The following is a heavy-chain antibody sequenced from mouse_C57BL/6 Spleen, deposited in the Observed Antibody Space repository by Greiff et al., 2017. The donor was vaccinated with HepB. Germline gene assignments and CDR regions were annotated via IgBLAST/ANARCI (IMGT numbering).Heavy chain of an antibody. J-gene: IGHJ1*03. V-gene: IGHV3-6*01. CDR3: ARGYGSSGYWYFDV. CDR1: GYSITSGYY. Sequence: EVKLMESGPGLVKPSQSLSLTCSVTGYSITSGYYWDWIRQFPGNKLEWMGYISYDGSNNYNPSLKNRISITRDTSKNQFFLKLNSVTTEDTATYYCARGYGSSGYWYFDVWGTGTTVTVSS. D-gene: IGHD1-1*01. CDR2: ISYDGSN.